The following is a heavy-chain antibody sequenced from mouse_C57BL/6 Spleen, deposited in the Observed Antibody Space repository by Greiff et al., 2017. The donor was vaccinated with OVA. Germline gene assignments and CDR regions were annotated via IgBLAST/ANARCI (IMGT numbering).Heavy chain of an antibody. D-gene: IGHD2-4*01. Sequence: QVQLQQSGPELVKPGASVKISCKASGYAFSSSWMNWVKQRPGKGLEWIGRIYPGDGDTNYNGKFKGKATLTADKSSSTAYMQLSSLTSEDSAVYFCARWGDYAYYYAMDYWGQGTSVTVSS. V-gene: IGHV1-82*01. J-gene: IGHJ4*01. CDR3: ARWGDYAYYYAMDY. CDR2: IYPGDGDT. CDR1: GYAFSSSW.